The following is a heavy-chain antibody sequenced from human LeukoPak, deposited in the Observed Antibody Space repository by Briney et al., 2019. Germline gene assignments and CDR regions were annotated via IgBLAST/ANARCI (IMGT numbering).Heavy chain of an antibody. D-gene: IGHD5-18*01. J-gene: IGHJ3*01. CDR1: GYSFSDFH. Sequence: ASVKVSCKASGYSFSDFHIHWVRQAPGQGLEWMGWINPKSGATSYAERFRGRVTMTRDTSLNTVYLELASLYSDDTAVFYCARDYSDGHNRRDAFDLWGQGTTLIVSS. CDR2: INPKSGAT. V-gene: IGHV1-2*02. CDR3: ARDYSDGHNRRDAFDL.